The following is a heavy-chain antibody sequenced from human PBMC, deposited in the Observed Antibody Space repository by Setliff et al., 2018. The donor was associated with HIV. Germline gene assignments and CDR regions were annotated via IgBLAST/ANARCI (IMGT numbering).Heavy chain of an antibody. CDR3: ARDRAESYYYYNYDMDV. Sequence: GGSLRLSCAASGFTVSSNYMSWVRQAPGKGLEWVSVIYSGGSTYYADSVKGRFTISRDNSKNTLYLQMNSLRAEDTAVYYCARDRAESYYYYNYDMDVWGKGTTVTVSS. V-gene: IGHV3-53*01. CDR1: GFTVSSNY. CDR2: IYSGGST. D-gene: IGHD3-10*01. J-gene: IGHJ6*03.